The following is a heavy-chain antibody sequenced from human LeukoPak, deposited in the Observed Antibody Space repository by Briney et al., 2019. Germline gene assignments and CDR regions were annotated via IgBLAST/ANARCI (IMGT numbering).Heavy chain of an antibody. CDR1: GGTFSIYA. CDR2: IIPIFGTA. J-gene: IGHJ4*02. CDR3: ARGSPYYDILTGYYPPAPLDY. V-gene: IGHV1-69*06. Sequence: SVKVSFKASGGTFSIYAISWVRQAPGQGLEWMGGIIPIFGTANYAQKFQGRVTITADKSTSTAYMELSSLRSEDTAVYYCARGSPYYDILTGYYPPAPLDYWGQGTLVTVSS. D-gene: IGHD3-9*01.